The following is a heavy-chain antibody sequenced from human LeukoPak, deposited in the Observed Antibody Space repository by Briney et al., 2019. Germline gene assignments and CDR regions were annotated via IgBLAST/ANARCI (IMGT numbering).Heavy chain of an antibody. CDR3: AKFGRVTTSIWWFDP. J-gene: IGHJ5*02. D-gene: IGHD3-22*01. V-gene: IGHV3-23*01. CDR1: GFTFSSYG. Sequence: WGSLRLSRAASGFTFSSYGMSWVRQGPGKGLECVSAISGSGGSTYYADSVKGRFTISRDNSKNTLYLQMNSLRAEDTAVYYCAKFGRVTTSIWWFDPWGQGTLVTVSS. CDR2: ISGSGGST.